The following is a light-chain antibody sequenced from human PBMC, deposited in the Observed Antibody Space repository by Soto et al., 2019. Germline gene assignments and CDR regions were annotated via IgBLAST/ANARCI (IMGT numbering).Light chain of an antibody. J-gene: IGLJ1*01. CDR3: SSYTASTTPYV. V-gene: IGLV2-14*01. CDR2: EVS. Sequence: QSVLIQPASVSGSPGQSITISCIGTSSDIGTYNYVSWYQQHPGKAPKLMLYEVSNRPSGVSNRFSGSKSGITASLTISGLQAEDEADYYCSSYTASTTPYVFGTGTKVTVL. CDR1: SSDIGTYNY.